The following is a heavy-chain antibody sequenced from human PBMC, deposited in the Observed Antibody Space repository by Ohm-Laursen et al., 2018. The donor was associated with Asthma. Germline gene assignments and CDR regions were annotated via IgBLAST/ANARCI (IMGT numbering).Heavy chain of an antibody. CDR1: GFTVGSDY. J-gene: IGHJ4*02. CDR3: ARDALYCSGGSCYSVDY. Sequence: SLRLSCAASGFTVGSDYMTWVRQAPGKGLEWVSAIYSGGTTYYADSVRGRFTISRDNSKNTLYLQMNSLRAEDTAVYYCARDALYCSGGSCYSVDYWGQGTLVTVSS. CDR2: IYSGGTT. D-gene: IGHD2-15*01. V-gene: IGHV3-53*01.